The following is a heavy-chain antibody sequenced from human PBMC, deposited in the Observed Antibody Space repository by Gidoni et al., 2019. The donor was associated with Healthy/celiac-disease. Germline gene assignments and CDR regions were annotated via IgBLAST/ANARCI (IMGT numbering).Heavy chain of an antibody. Sequence: HVQLVESGGGVVQPGRSLRLSFAASGLPFSCYCMHWVRQAPGKGLEWVAVISYDGSNKYYADSVKGRFTISRDNSKNTLYLQMNSLRAEDTAVYYCAKASYIVVVVAATATDYWGQGTLVTVSS. CDR1: GLPFSCYC. J-gene: IGHJ4*02. D-gene: IGHD2-15*01. V-gene: IGHV3-30*18. CDR3: AKASYIVVVVAATATDY. CDR2: ISYDGSNK.